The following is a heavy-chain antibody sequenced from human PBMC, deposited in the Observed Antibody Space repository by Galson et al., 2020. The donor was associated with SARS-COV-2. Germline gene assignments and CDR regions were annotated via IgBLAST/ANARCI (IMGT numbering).Heavy chain of an antibody. CDR3: TTGGAR. V-gene: IGHV3-15*01. Sequence: GGSLRLSCAASGFTFSNAWMSWVRQPPGKGLEWVARIQSKTDGGTTDYAAPVKGRFTISRDESKNTLYLQMNTLKTEDTAVYYCTTGGARWGQGTLVTVSS. J-gene: IGHJ4*02. CDR2: IQSKTDGGTT. CDR1: GFTFSNAW. D-gene: IGHD3-16*01.